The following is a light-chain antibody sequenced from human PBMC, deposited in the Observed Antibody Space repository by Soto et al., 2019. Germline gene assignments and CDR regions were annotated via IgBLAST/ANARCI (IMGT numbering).Light chain of an antibody. CDR3: EAWDDSLNGHV. CDR2: EVS. CDR1: SSDIGNYDF. V-gene: IGLV2-14*01. Sequence: QSALTQPASVSGSPGQSITISCTGTSSDIGNYDFVSWYQQVPGTAPKAMIYEVSSRPSGVSNRFSGSKSGNTASLAISGLQSEDEADYYCEAWDDSLNGHVFGGGTKLTVL. J-gene: IGLJ3*02.